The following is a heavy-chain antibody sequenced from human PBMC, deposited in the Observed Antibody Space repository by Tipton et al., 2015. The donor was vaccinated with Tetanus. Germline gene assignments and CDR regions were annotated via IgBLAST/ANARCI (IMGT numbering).Heavy chain of an antibody. J-gene: IGHJ6*02. D-gene: IGHD3-3*01. CDR1: GGSISSGGYY. V-gene: IGHV4-31*03. CDR3: ARDVTIFGVVISGSGASDGMDV. Sequence: LRLSCTVSGGSISSGGYYWSWIRQHPGKGLEWIGYIYYSGSTYYNPSLKSRVTISVDTSKNQFSLKLSSVTAADTAVYYCARDVTIFGVVISGSGASDGMDVWGQGTTVTVSS. CDR2: IYYSGST.